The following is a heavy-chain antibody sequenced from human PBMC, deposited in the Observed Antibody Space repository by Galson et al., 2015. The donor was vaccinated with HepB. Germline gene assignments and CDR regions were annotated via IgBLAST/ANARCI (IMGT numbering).Heavy chain of an antibody. CDR3: ARGGILQGGIAARS. CDR2: INHSGST. Sequence: LSLTCAVYGGSFSGYYWSWIRQPPGKGLEWIGEINHSGSTNYNPSLKSRVTISVDTSKNQFSLKLSSVTAADTAVYYCARGGILQGGIAARSWGQGTLVTVSS. J-gene: IGHJ5*02. D-gene: IGHD6-6*01. V-gene: IGHV4-34*01. CDR1: GGSFSGYY.